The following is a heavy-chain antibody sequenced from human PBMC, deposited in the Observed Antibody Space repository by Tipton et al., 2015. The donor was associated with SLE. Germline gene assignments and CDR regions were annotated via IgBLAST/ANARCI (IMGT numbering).Heavy chain of an antibody. J-gene: IGHJ3*02. CDR3: AGNSGTDAFDI. Sequence: LRLSCTVSGGSISSYYWSWIRQPPGKELEWIGYIYYSGSTNYNPSLKSRVTISVDTSKNQFSLKLSSVTAADTAVYYCAGNSGTDAFDIWGQGTMVTVSS. D-gene: IGHD1-1*01. V-gene: IGHV4-59*01. CDR1: GGSISSYY. CDR2: IYYSGST.